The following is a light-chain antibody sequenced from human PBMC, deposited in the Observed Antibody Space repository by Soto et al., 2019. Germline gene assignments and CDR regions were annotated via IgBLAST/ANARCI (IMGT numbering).Light chain of an antibody. CDR2: EGS. J-gene: IGLJ1*01. CDR3: CSYAGSSTFV. V-gene: IGLV2-23*01. Sequence: QSALTQPASVSGSPGQSIPTSCTGTSSDVGSYNLVSWYQQHPGKAPKLMIYEGSKRPSGVSNRFSGSKSGNTASLTISGLQAEDEADYYCCSYAGSSTFVFGTGTKVTVL. CDR1: SSDVGSYNL.